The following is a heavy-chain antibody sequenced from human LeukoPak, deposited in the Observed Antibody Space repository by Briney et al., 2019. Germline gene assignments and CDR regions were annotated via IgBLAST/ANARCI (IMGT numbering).Heavy chain of an antibody. V-gene: IGHV1-2*02. Sequence: ASVKVSCMASGYTFTGYYMHWVRQAPGQGLEWMGWINPNCGGTNYAQKFQGRVTMTRDTSISKAYVELSKLRSDDTAVYYCTRTIYWSGYPYCDYWGQGTLVTVSS. CDR2: INPNCGGT. CDR3: TRTIYWSGYPYCDY. J-gene: IGHJ4*02. D-gene: IGHD3-3*01. CDR1: GYTFTGYY.